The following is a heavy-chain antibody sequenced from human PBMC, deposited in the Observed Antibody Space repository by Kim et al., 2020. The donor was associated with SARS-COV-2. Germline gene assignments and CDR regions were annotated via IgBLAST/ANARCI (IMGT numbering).Heavy chain of an antibody. CDR2: IDPSDSYT. CDR1: GYSFTSYW. V-gene: IGHV5-10-1*01. D-gene: IGHD3-22*01. CDR3: ARHGGPIYYYDSSGYRNDAFDI. Sequence: GESLKISCKGSGYSFTSYWISWVRQMPGKGLECMGRIDPSDSYTNYSPSFQGHVTISADKSISTAYLQWSSLKASDTAMYYCARHGGPIYYYDSSGYRNDAFDIWGQGTMVTVSS. J-gene: IGHJ3*02.